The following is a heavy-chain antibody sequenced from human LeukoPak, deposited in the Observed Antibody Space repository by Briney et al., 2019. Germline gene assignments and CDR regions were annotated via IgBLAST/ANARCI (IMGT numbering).Heavy chain of an antibody. CDR2: INPNSGGT. J-gene: IGHJ3*02. V-gene: IGHV1-2*06. Sequence: GASVKVPCKASGYTFTGYYMHWVRQAPGQGLEWMGRINPNSGGTNYAQKFQGRVTMTRDTSISTAYMELSRLRSDDTAVYYCAANDFWSGPDDAFDIWGQGTMVTVSS. D-gene: IGHD3-3*01. CDR1: GYTFTGYY. CDR3: AANDFWSGPDDAFDI.